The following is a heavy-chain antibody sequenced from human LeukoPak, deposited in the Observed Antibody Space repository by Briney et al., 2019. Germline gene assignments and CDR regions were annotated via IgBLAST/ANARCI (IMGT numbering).Heavy chain of an antibody. V-gene: IGHV4-59*08. Sequence: SETLSLTCTVSGGSISSYYWSWIRQPPGKGLEWIGYIYYSGSTNYNPSLKSRVTISVDTSKNQFSPKLSSVTAADTAVYYCARHSSSWYVGSVDYWGQGTLVTVSS. D-gene: IGHD6-13*01. CDR3: ARHSSSWYVGSVDY. CDR2: IYYSGST. J-gene: IGHJ4*02. CDR1: GGSISSYY.